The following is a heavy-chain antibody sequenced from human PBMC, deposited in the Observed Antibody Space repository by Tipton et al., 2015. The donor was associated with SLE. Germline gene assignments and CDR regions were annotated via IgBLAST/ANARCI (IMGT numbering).Heavy chain of an antibody. D-gene: IGHD5-24*01. V-gene: IGHV4-39*07. J-gene: IGHJ4*02. CDR1: GGSISSSSYY. CDR3: ARHCQLYSFVY. CDR2: IFYNGNT. Sequence: TLSLTCTVSGGSISSSSYYWGWIRQPPGKGLEWIGSIFYNGNTYYSPSLKSRVTISLDTSKNQFSLNLSSVTAADTAVYYCARHCQLYSFVYWGQGTLVTVSS.